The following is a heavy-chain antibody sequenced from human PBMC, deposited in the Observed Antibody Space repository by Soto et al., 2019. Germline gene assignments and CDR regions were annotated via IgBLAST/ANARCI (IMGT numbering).Heavy chain of an antibody. CDR3: AKASRELYYFDY. CDR2: ISYDGSNK. CDR1: GFTFSSYG. Sequence: QVQLVESGGGVVQPGRSLRLSCAASGFTFSSYGMHWVRQAPGKGLEWVAVISYDGSNKYYADSVKGRFTISRDNSKNTLYLQMNSLRAEDTAVYYCAKASRELYYFDYWGQGTLVTVSS. D-gene: IGHD1-26*01. V-gene: IGHV3-30*18. J-gene: IGHJ4*02.